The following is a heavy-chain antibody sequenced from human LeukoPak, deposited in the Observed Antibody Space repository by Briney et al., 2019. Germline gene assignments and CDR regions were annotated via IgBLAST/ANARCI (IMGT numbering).Heavy chain of an antibody. CDR2: IYYSGST. V-gene: IGHV4-59*01. J-gene: IGHJ4*02. Sequence: PSETLSLTCTVSGGSISSYYWSWIRQPPGKGLEWIGYIYYSGSTNYHPSLKSRVTISVDTSKNQFSLKLSSVTAADTAVYYCASVSGGSSQFDYWGQGTLVTVSS. CDR3: ASVSGGSSQFDY. CDR1: GGSISSYY. D-gene: IGHD2-15*01.